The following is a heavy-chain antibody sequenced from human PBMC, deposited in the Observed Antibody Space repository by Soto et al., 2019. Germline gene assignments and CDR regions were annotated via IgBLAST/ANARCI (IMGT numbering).Heavy chain of an antibody. Sequence: QITLKESGPTLVKPTQPLTLTCTFSGLSLSTFGMGVGWSRQPPGTALEGLALIYWNDDKRYSPSLNSRLTIAKDTSKNLVVLTMTSVDPADAATYYCVNSPDSSPSHYWGQGTLVTVSS. J-gene: IGHJ4*02. CDR2: IYWNDDK. V-gene: IGHV2-5*01. CDR3: VNSPDSSPSHY. CDR1: GLSLSTFGMG. D-gene: IGHD5-18*01.